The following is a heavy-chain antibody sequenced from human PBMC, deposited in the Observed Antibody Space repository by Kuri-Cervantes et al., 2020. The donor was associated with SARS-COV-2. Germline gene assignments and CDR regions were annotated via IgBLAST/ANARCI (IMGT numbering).Heavy chain of an antibody. D-gene: IGHD6-13*01. CDR1: GGSISSGDYY. V-gene: IGHV4-30-4*08. J-gene: IGHJ5*02. CDR3: ARGGYSSSWYGVSGWFDP. CDR2: IYYSGST. Sequence: LRLSCTVSGGSISSGDYYWSWIRQPPGKGLEWIGYIYYSGSTNYNPSLKSRVTISVDTSKNQFSLKLSSVTAADTAVYYCARGGYSSSWYGVSGWFDPWGQGTLVTVSS.